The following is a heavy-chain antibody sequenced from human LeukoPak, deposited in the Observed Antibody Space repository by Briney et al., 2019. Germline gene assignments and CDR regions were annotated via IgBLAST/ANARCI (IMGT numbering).Heavy chain of an antibody. D-gene: IGHD6-13*01. CDR3: ARLAAADTTFDY. J-gene: IGHJ4*02. V-gene: IGHV4-34*01. CDR2: INHSGST. Sequence: SETLSLTCAVYGGSFSGYYWSWIRQPPGRGLEWIGEINHSGSTNYNPSLKSRVTISVDKSKNQFSLKLSSVTAADTAVYYCARLAAADTTFDYWGQGTLVTVSS. CDR1: GGSFSGYY.